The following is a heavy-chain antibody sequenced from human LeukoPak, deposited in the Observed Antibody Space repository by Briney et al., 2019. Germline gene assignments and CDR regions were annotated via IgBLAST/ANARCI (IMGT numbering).Heavy chain of an antibody. V-gene: IGHV4-61*02. CDR2: IYTSGST. Sequence: SETLSLTCTVSGGSISSGSYYWSWLRQPAGKGLEWIGRIYTSGSTNYNPSLKSRVTISVDTSKNQFSLKLSSVTAADTAVYYCARGGLLYAPRGAFDIWGQGTMVTVSS. D-gene: IGHD3-3*01. J-gene: IGHJ3*02. CDR1: GGSISSGSYY. CDR3: ARGGLLYAPRGAFDI.